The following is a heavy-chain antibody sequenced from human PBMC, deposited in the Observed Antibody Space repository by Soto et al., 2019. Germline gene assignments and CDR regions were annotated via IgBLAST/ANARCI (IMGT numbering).Heavy chain of an antibody. Sequence: ASVKVSCKASGYTFTSYGITWVRQAPGQGLEWMGWINPYNGNTKYAQTLLGRVTMTTDTSTSTAYMELRSLRSDDTAVYYCARDYSSTWYPGDSWGQGTLVTVSS. CDR1: GYTFTSYG. V-gene: IGHV1-18*04. D-gene: IGHD6-13*01. CDR2: INPYNGNT. CDR3: ARDYSSTWYPGDS. J-gene: IGHJ4*02.